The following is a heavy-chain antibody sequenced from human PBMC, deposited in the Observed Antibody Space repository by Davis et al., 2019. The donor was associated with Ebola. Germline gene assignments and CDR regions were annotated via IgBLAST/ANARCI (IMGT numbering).Heavy chain of an antibody. D-gene: IGHD1-7*01. CDR2: IYHSGST. Sequence: PSETLSLTCTVSGGSISSGGYSWSWIRQPPGKGLEWIGYIYHSGSTYYNPSLKSRVTISVDTSKNQFSLKLSSVTAADTAVYYCARRSWNYEGVWFDPWGQGTLVTVSS. V-gene: IGHV4-30-2*03. CDR3: ARRSWNYEGVWFDP. J-gene: IGHJ5*02. CDR1: GGSISSGGYS.